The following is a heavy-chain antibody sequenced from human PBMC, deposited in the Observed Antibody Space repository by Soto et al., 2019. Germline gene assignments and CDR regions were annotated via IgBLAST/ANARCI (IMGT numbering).Heavy chain of an antibody. D-gene: IGHD3-10*01. CDR1: GGTFSSYT. V-gene: IGHV1-69*02. Sequence: QVQLVQSGAEVKKPGSSVKVSCKASGGTFSSYTISWVRQAPGQGLEWMGRIIPILGIANYAQKFQGRVTITADKSTSTASMELSSLRSEDTAVYYCAARGGTMVRGVISTPTYYFDYWGQGTLVTVSS. CDR2: IIPILGIA. J-gene: IGHJ4*02. CDR3: AARGGTMVRGVISTPTYYFDY.